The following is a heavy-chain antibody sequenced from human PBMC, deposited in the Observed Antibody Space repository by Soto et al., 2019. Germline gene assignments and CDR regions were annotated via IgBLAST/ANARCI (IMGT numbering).Heavy chain of an antibody. J-gene: IGHJ6*02. D-gene: IGHD2-15*01. CDR2: INPSGGST. Sequence: ASVKVSCKASGYTFTSYYMHWVRQAPGQGLEWMGIINPSGGSTSYAQKFQGRVTMTRDTSTSTVYMELSSLRSEDTAVYYCARLEYCSGGSCYSDPYYYYGMDVWGQGTTVTV. V-gene: IGHV1-46*03. CDR3: ARLEYCSGGSCYSDPYYYYGMDV. CDR1: GYTFTSYY.